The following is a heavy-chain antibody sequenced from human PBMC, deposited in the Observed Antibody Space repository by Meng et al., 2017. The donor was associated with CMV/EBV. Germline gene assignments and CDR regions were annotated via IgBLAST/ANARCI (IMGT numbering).Heavy chain of an antibody. J-gene: IGHJ4*02. Sequence: ASVKVSCKASGYTFTSYGISWVRQAPGQGLEWMGWISAYNGNTNYAQKLQGRVTMATDTSTSTAYMELRSLRSDDTAVYYCARDLGPYNWNYVGVVQGAKDYWGQGTLVTVSS. CDR2: ISAYNGNT. CDR1: GYTFTSYG. D-gene: IGHD1-7*01. CDR3: ARDLGPYNWNYVGVVQGAKDY. V-gene: IGHV1-18*01.